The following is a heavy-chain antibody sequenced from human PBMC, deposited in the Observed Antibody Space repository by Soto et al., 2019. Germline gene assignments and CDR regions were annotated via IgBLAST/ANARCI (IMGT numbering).Heavy chain of an antibody. D-gene: IGHD3-10*02. Sequence: PGGSLRLSCAASGFTFSGSAIHWVRQASGKGLEWVARIRTKSNGYATTYAASVKGRFTISRDDSKNMAYLQMNGLKTEDTAMYYCSRVEYVASCPIGWGQGTLVTSPQ. CDR3: SRVEYVASCPIG. J-gene: IGHJ4*02. V-gene: IGHV3-73*01. CDR1: GFTFSGSA. CDR2: IRTKSNGYAT.